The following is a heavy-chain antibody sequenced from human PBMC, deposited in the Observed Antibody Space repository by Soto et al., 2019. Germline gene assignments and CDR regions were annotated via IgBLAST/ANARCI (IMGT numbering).Heavy chain of an antibody. CDR2: ISGSGLST. D-gene: IGHD6-25*01. CDR1: GFTFSSYA. J-gene: IGHJ6*02. V-gene: IGHV3-23*01. CDR3: AKALQRGFFYCGMDV. Sequence: EVQLLESGGGLVQPGGSLRLSCAASGFTFSSYAMVWVRQAPGKGLEWVSAISGSGLSTFYADSVKGRFTISRDNSNNTLYMQMNSLRADDTAVYYCAKALQRGFFYCGMDVWGQGTTVTVSS.